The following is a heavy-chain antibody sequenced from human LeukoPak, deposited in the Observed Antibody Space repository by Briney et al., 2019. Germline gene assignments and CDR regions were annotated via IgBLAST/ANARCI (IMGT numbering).Heavy chain of an antibody. D-gene: IGHD1-7*01. CDR3: ARHAVRYNWNYNWFDP. V-gene: IGHV1-2*02. Sequence: ATVKVSCKASGYTFTGYYMHWVRQAPGQGLEWMGWINPNSGGTNYAQKFQGRVTMTRDTSISTAYMELSRLRSDDTAVYYCARHAVRYNWNYNWFDPWGQGTLVTVSS. J-gene: IGHJ5*02. CDR1: GYTFTGYY. CDR2: INPNSGGT.